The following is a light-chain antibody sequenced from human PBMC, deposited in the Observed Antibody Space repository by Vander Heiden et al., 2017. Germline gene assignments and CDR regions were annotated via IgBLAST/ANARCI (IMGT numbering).Light chain of an antibody. CDR2: AAS. CDR3: QKYSNSPSFT. V-gene: IGKV1-27*01. CDR1: QSISNY. Sequence: DIPLTQSPSSLSASVGDRVTISCRASQSISNYLAWYQQKPGKVPKLLIYAASTLQSGIPSRFSGSGSGTDFTLTISSLEPEDVAAYYCQKYSNSPSFTFGQGTQVEIK. J-gene: IGKJ5*01.